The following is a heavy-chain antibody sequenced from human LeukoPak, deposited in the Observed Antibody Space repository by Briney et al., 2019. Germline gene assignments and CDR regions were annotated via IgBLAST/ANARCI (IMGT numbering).Heavy chain of an antibody. J-gene: IGHJ3*02. CDR1: GFTFSSYS. Sequence: GGSLRLSCAASGFTFSSYSMNWVRQAPGKGLEWVSSISSSSSYIYYADSMKGRFTISRDNAKNSLYLQMNSLRAEDTAVYYCARRTSGAFAIWGQGTKVTVSS. V-gene: IGHV3-21*01. CDR3: ARRTSGAFAI. CDR2: ISSSSSYI.